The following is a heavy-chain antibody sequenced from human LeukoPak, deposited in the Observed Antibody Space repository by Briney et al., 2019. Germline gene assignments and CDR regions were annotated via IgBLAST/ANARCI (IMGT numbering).Heavy chain of an antibody. D-gene: IGHD5-12*01. CDR2: MNPNSGNT. CDR3: AREGGYSGYDSGVY. J-gene: IGHJ4*02. CDR1: GYTFTSYD. V-gene: IGHV1-8*01. Sequence: ASVKVSCKASGYTFTSYDINWVRQAPGQGLEWMGWMNPNSGNTGYAQKFQGRVTMTRNTSISTAYMELSSLRSEDTAVYYCAREGGYSGYDSGVYWGQGTLVTVSS.